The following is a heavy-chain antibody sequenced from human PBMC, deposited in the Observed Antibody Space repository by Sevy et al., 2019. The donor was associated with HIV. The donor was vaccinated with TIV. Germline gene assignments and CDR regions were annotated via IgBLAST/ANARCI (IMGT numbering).Heavy chain of an antibody. D-gene: IGHD3-10*01. V-gene: IGHV3-33*01. J-gene: IGHJ4*02. CDR1: GFTFSSYG. CDR2: IWYEGSNK. Sequence: AGSLRLSCAASGFTFSSYGMHWVRQAPGKGLEWVAVIWYEGSNKYYADSVKGRFTISRDNSKNTLYLQMNSLRAEDRAVYYCARDFYGSGSYYIVASDDWGQGTLVTVSS. CDR3: ARDFYGSGSYYIVASDD.